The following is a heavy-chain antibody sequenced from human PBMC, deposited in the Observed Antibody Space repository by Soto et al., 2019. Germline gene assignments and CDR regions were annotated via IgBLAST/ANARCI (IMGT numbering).Heavy chain of an antibody. D-gene: IGHD5-12*01. CDR1: GFTFSSYS. CDR3: ARDPLNSGYDFAFDI. V-gene: IGHV3-21*01. CDR2: ISSSSSYI. J-gene: IGHJ3*02. Sequence: GGSLRLSCAASGFTFSSYSMTWVRQAPGKGLEWVSSISSSSSYIYYADSVKGRFTIPRDNAKNSLYLQMNSLRAEDTAVYYSARDPLNSGYDFAFDIWGQGTMVTVSS.